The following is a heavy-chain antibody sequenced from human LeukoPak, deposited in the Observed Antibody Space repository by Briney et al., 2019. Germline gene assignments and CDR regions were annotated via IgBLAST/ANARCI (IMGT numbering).Heavy chain of an antibody. D-gene: IGHD4-17*01. CDR3: ARDHSMDYGNWFDP. CDR1: GFSFSTYA. J-gene: IGHJ5*02. CDR2: TSYDGSTK. V-gene: IGHV3-30-3*01. Sequence: GGSLRLSCAASGFSFSTYAMHWVRQSPDTGLEWVAVTSYDGSTKYYADSVKGRFTISRDNSKNTLYLQVDSLRADDTAVYYCARDHSMDYGNWFDPWGQGTLVTVSS.